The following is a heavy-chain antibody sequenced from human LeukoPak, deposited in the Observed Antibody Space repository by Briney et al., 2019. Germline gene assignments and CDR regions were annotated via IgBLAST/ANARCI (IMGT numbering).Heavy chain of an antibody. J-gene: IGHJ4*02. CDR1: GLPFSSYG. V-gene: IGHV3-33*01. D-gene: IGHD6-19*01. Sequence: PGRSLRLSCAASGLPFSSYGMQWVRQAPGKGLEWVAVIWSDGNRKYHADSVKGRFTISRDNSKNTLYLQMNSLRAEDTAVYCCARDHSSGWFYFDYWGQGTLVTVSS. CDR2: IWSDGNRK. CDR3: ARDHSSGWFYFDY.